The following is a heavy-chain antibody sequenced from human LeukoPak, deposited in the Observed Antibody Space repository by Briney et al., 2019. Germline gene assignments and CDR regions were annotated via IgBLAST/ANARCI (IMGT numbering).Heavy chain of an antibody. J-gene: IGHJ6*03. CDR1: GGTFSSYA. CDR3: ARDTYYYDSSGYYYYYYYMDV. Sequence: SVKVSCKASGGTFSSYAISWVRQAPGHGLEWMGRIIPIFGTANYAQKFQGRVTITTDESTSTAYMELSSLRSEDTAVYYCARDTYYYDSSGYYYYYYYMDVWGKGTTVTVSS. V-gene: IGHV1-69*05. CDR2: IIPIFGTA. D-gene: IGHD3-22*01.